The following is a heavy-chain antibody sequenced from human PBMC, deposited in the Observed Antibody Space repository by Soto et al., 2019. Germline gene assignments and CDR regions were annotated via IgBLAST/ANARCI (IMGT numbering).Heavy chain of an antibody. J-gene: IGHJ3*02. Sequence: GGSLRLSCAASGFTFSSYAMSWVRQAPGKGLEWVSAISGSGGSTYYADSVKGRFTISRDNSKNTLYLQMNSLRAEDTAVYYCAKDHKIVVVPGAALDIWGQGTMVTVSS. CDR1: GFTFSSYA. CDR3: AKDHKIVVVPGAALDI. CDR2: ISGSGGST. V-gene: IGHV3-23*01. D-gene: IGHD2-2*01.